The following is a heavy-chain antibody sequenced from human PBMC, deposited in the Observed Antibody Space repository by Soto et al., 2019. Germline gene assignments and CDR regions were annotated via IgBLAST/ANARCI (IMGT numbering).Heavy chain of an antibody. CDR2: ITYDGSNK. D-gene: IGHD3-22*01. Sequence: QVQLVESGGGVVQPGRSLRLSCAASGFTFSSYAMHWVRQAPGKGLEWVAVITYDGSNKYYADPVKGRFNISRDNYKNTLYLQVNSLRAEVTAVYYCARGGRSNYDTSGYYKGVDFWGQGTLVTVSS. CDR3: ARGGRSNYDTSGYYKGVDF. V-gene: IGHV3-30-3*01. J-gene: IGHJ4*02. CDR1: GFTFSSYA.